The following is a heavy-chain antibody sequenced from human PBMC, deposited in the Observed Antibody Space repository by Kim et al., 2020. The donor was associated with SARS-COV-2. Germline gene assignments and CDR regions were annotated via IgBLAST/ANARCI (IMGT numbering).Heavy chain of an antibody. J-gene: IGHJ4*02. CDR3: ARERPPSNYYDSSGYSNSFDY. Sequence: FTISRDNAKNSLYLQMNSLRAEDTAVYYCARERPPSNYYDSSGYSNSFDYWGQGTLVTVSS. V-gene: IGHV3-11*06. D-gene: IGHD3-22*01.